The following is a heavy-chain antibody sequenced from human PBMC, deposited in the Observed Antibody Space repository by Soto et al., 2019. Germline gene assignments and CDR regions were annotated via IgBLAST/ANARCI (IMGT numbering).Heavy chain of an antibody. Sequence: SETLSLTCTVSGGSISSGDYYWSWIRQPPGKGLEWIGYIYYSGSTYYNPSLKSRVTISVDTSKNQFSLKLSSVTAADTAVYYCARWQTPVLSRCSSSWCDYWGQGTLVTVSS. V-gene: IGHV4-30-4*01. D-gene: IGHD6-13*01. CDR1: GGSISSGDYY. CDR3: ARWQTPVLSRCSSSWCDY. J-gene: IGHJ4*02. CDR2: IYYSGST.